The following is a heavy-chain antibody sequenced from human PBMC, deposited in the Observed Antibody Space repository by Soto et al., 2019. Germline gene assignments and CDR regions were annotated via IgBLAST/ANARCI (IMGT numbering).Heavy chain of an antibody. D-gene: IGHD5-12*01. Sequence: PSETLSLTCTVSGGSISSVDYYWSWIRQPPGKGLEWIGYMFYTGSTYYNPSLKGRVAISVDTSKNQFSLKLSSVTVADTAVYYCARDSGYYGDYFDSWGQGTLVTVSS. J-gene: IGHJ4*02. CDR2: MFYTGST. V-gene: IGHV4-30-4*01. CDR1: GGSISSVDYY. CDR3: ARDSGYYGDYFDS.